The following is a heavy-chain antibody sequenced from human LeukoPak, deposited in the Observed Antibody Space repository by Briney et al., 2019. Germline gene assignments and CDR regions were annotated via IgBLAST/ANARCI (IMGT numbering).Heavy chain of an antibody. CDR1: GFMFSSYA. V-gene: IGHV3-23*01. J-gene: IGHJ4*02. D-gene: IGHD2-15*01. CDR2: ISRSGGGS. CDR3: ASRLRCSGGSCSKTGY. Sequence: PGGSLRLSCVGSGFMFSSYAMRWVRQAPGKGLEWVSSISRSGGGSYYADSVKGRFTISRDNAKNSLYLQMNSLRAEDTAVYYCASRLRCSGGSCSKTGYWGQGTLVTVSS.